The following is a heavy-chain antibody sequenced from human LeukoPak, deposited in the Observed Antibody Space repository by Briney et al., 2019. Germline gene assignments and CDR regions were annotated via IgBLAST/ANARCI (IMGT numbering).Heavy chain of an antibody. CDR1: GFTLSSYA. V-gene: IGHV3-23*01. CDR3: AKDSSTTNYYYGMDV. D-gene: IGHD2-2*01. Sequence: GGSLGLSCAASGFTLSSYAMSWVRQAPGKGLEWVSTISGSAGSTEYADSVKGRFTISRDNSKNTLYLQMNSLRAEDTALYYCAKDSSTTNYYYGMDVWGQGTTVTVSS. CDR2: ISGSAGST. J-gene: IGHJ6*02.